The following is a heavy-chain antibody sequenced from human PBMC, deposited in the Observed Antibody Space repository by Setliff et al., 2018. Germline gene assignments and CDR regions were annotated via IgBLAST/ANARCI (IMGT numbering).Heavy chain of an antibody. CDR2: IYHSGAT. J-gene: IGHJ4*02. Sequence: SETLSLTCTVSGGSISSSSHWWTWVRQSPGKGLEWIGEIYHSGATNYNPSLKSRVTISVDKSTNHFSLELNSVTAADAAIYYCATVPGGCSGTSCQIPNWGQGILVTVSS. CDR1: GGSISSSSHW. D-gene: IGHD2-2*01. V-gene: IGHV4-4*02. CDR3: ATVPGGCSGTSCQIPN.